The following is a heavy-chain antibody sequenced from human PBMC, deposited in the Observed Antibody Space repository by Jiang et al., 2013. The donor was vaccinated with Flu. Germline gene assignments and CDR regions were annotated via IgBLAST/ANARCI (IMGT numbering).Heavy chain of an antibody. CDR3: ARLDGLVRGAYYFDY. V-gene: IGHV4-38-2*01. J-gene: IGHJ4*02. CDR1: GYSISSGYY. D-gene: IGHD6-19*01. CDR2: IYHSGST. Sequence: GSGLVKPSETLSLTCAVSGYSISSGYYWGWIRQPPGKGLEWIGSIYHSGSTYYNPSLKSRVTISVDTSKNQFSLKLSSVTAADTAVYYCARLDGLVRGAYYFDYWGQGTLVTVSS.